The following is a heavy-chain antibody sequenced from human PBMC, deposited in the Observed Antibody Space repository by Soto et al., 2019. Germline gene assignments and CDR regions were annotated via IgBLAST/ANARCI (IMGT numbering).Heavy chain of an antibody. CDR3: ASGYDYIWGSYRREFDY. D-gene: IGHD3-16*02. Sequence: QLQLQESGPGLVKPSETLSLTCTVSGGSISSSSYYWGWIRQPPGKGLEWIGSIYYSGSTYYNPSLKSRVTIAVDTSKNLFSLKLSSVTAADTAVYYCASGYDYIWGSYRREFDYWGQGTLVTVSS. V-gene: IGHV4-39*01. CDR1: GGSISSSSYY. J-gene: IGHJ4*02. CDR2: IYYSGST.